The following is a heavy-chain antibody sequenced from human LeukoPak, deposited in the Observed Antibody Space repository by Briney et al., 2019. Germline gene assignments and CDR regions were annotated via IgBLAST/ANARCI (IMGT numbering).Heavy chain of an antibody. J-gene: IGHJ4*02. Sequence: PSETLSLTCTVSSGSISSYYWSWIRQPPGKGLEWIGEINHSGSTNYNPSLKSRVTISVDTSKNQFSLKLSSVTAADTAVYYCARIAGRFLEWSNPVDYWGQGTLVTVSS. V-gene: IGHV4-34*01. CDR2: INHSGST. CDR1: SGSISSYY. D-gene: IGHD3-3*01. CDR3: ARIAGRFLEWSNPVDY.